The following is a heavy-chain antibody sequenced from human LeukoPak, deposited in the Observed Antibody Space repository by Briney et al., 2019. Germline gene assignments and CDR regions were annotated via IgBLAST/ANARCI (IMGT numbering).Heavy chain of an antibody. CDR1: GFTFSSYW. Sequence: GGSLRLSCAASGFTFSSYWMHWVRQAPGKGLVWVSRINSDGSSTSYADSVKGRFTISRDNAKNTLYLQMNSLRAEDTAVYYCAKDWDSSSWHNWFNPWGQGTLVTVSS. V-gene: IGHV3-74*01. CDR2: INSDGSST. D-gene: IGHD6-13*01. J-gene: IGHJ5*02. CDR3: AKDWDSSSWHNWFNP.